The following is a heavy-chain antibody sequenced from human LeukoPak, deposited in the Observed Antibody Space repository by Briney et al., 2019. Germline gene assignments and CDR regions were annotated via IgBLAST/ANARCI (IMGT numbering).Heavy chain of an antibody. V-gene: IGHV3-7*01. CDR1: GFTFSSYW. Sequence: GGSLRLSCAASGFTFSSYWMSWVRQAPGKGLEGVANIKQDGSEKYYVDSVKGRFTISRDNAKNSLYLQMNSLRAEDTAVYYCARELGRYYMDVWGKGTTVTVSS. J-gene: IGHJ6*03. CDR3: ARELGRYYMDV. CDR2: IKQDGSEK.